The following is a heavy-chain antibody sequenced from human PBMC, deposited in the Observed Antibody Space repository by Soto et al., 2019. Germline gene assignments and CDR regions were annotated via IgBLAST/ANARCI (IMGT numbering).Heavy chain of an antibody. Sequence: GASVKVSCKASGYTFTTYAIHWVRQAPGQRLEWMGWINAGNGNTKYSQKFQGRVTITRDTSSSTAYMELSSLRSEDTAVYYCARADYDSSGYYYSRSPYYFDYWGQGTLVTVS. CDR1: GYTFTTYA. CDR3: ARADYDSSGYYYSRSPYYFDY. D-gene: IGHD3-22*01. CDR2: INAGNGNT. J-gene: IGHJ4*02. V-gene: IGHV1-3*01.